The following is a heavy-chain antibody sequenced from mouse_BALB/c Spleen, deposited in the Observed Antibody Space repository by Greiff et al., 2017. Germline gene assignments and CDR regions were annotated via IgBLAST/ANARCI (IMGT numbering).Heavy chain of an antibody. J-gene: IGHJ4*01. D-gene: IGHD1-1*01. Sequence: KLVESGGDLVKPGGSLKLSCAASGFTFSSYGMSWVRQTPDKRLEWVATISSGGSYTYYPDSVKGRFTISRDNAKNTLYLQMSSLKSEDTAMYYCARRSFTTVVGSAMDYWGQGTSVTVSS. CDR1: GFTFSSYG. CDR3: ARRSFTTVVGSAMDY. V-gene: IGHV5-6*02. CDR2: ISSGGSYT.